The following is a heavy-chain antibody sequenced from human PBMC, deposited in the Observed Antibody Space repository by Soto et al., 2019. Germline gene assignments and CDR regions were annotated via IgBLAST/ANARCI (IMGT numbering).Heavy chain of an antibody. V-gene: IGHV1-18*01. CDR2: ISAYNGNT. CDR3: ARAITSGYDWVPAGY. J-gene: IGHJ4*02. D-gene: IGHD5-12*01. Sequence: QVQLVQSGAEVKKPGASVKVSCKASGYTFTSYGISWVRQAPGQGLEWMGWISAYNGNTNYAQKLRGRVTMTTATSKSTAYMELRSLRSDDPAVYYCARAITSGYDWVPAGYWGQGTLVTVSS. CDR1: GYTFTSYG.